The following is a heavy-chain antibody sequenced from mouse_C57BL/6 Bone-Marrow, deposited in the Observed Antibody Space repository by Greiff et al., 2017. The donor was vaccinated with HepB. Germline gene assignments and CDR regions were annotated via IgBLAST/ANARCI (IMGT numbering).Heavy chain of an antibody. V-gene: IGHV1-50*01. Sequence: QVQLQQPGAELVKPGASVKLSCKASGYTFTSYWMQWVKQRPGQGLEWIGEIDPSDSYTNYNRKFKGKATLTVDTSSSTAYMQLSSLTSEDSAVYYCAWVYYYYAMDYWGQGTSGTVSS. D-gene: IGHD1-1*01. CDR2: IDPSDSYT. CDR1: GYTFTSYW. J-gene: IGHJ4*01. CDR3: AWVYYYYAMDY.